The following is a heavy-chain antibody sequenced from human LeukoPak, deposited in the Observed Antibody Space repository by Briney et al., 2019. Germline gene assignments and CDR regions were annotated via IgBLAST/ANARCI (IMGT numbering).Heavy chain of an antibody. V-gene: IGHV3-23*01. D-gene: IGHD4-17*01. CDR3: ARGAYGDYAGEFDY. CDR2: ISGSGGST. Sequence: PGGSLRLSCAASGFTFSSYAMSWVRQAPGKGLEWVSAISGSGGSTYYADSVKGRFTISRDDSKNTLYLQMNSLRAEDTAVYYCARGAYGDYAGEFDYWGQGTLVTVSS. CDR1: GFTFSSYA. J-gene: IGHJ4*02.